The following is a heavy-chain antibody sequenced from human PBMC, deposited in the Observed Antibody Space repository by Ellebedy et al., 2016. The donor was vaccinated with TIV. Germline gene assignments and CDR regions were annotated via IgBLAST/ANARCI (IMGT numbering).Heavy chain of an antibody. CDR3: ARGDYFDS. CDR2: ISASGNT. Sequence: AASVTVSCKASGYTFTNSGISWVRQAPGQGLEWMGWISASGNTIYSPKLQGRVTMTTDTSTSTAYMELRSLTSDDSAVYYCARGDYFDSWGQGTLVTVS. J-gene: IGHJ4*02. V-gene: IGHV1-18*01. CDR1: GYTFTNSG.